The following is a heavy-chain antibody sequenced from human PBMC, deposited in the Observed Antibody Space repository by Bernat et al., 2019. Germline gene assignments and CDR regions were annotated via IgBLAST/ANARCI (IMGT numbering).Heavy chain of an antibody. CDR2: IWHDGSKK. D-gene: IGHD3-10*01. CDR3: AGGPYYYGSGSYKRLDY. V-gene: IGHV3-33*01. Sequence: QVQLVESGGGVVQPGRSLRLSCVASGFTFNFYGMHWVRQAPGRGVEWVAVIWHDGSKKYYVDSVKGRFTISRDNSENTVYLQMNSLRADDTAVYYCAGGPYYYGSGSYKRLDYWGQGTLVTVSS. CDR1: GFTFNFYG. J-gene: IGHJ4*02.